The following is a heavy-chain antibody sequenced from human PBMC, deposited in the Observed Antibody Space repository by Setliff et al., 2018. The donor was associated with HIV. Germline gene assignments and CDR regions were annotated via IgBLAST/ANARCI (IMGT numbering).Heavy chain of an antibody. J-gene: IGHJ3*02. CDR1: GFTFSSYE. CDR2: INYDDNYE. Sequence: GGSLRLSCAASGFTFSSYEMNWVRQAPGKGLVWVTFINYDDNYEYYADSVKGRFTISRDNSKSTVDLQMTSLTAEDTAVYYCVKDGDYRNGDYDAFDIWGQGTMVTVSS. V-gene: IGHV3-30*02. CDR3: VKDGDYRNGDYDAFDI. D-gene: IGHD4-17*01.